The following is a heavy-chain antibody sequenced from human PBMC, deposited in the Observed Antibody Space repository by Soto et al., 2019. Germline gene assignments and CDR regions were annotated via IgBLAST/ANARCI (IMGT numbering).Heavy chain of an antibody. CDR3: ARSNYYDSSGYYYVSGLAFDI. Sequence: GWSLRLSCAASGFTFSSYGMHLVRQAPGKGLEWGAVIWYDGSNKYYADSVKGRFTISRDNSKNTLYLQMKSLRAEGTAVYYCARSNYYDSSGYYYVSGLAFDIWGQGTMVTVSS. V-gene: IGHV3-33*01. CDR2: IWYDGSNK. CDR1: GFTFSSYG. D-gene: IGHD3-22*01. J-gene: IGHJ3*02.